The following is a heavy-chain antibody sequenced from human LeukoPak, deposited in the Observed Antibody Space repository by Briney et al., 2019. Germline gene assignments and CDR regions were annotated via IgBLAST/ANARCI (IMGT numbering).Heavy chain of an antibody. J-gene: IGHJ5*02. D-gene: IGHD3-9*01. CDR1: GYTFTNYG. CDR3: ARARLLRYYDWLLYHSNWFDP. V-gene: IGHV1-18*01. CDR2: ISAYNGNT. Sequence: GESLKISCKGSGYTFTNYGISWVRQAPGQGLEWMGWISAYNGNTNYAQKLQGRVTMTTDTSTSTAYMELRSLRSDDTAVYYCARARLLRYYDWLLYHSNWFDPWGQGTLVTVSS.